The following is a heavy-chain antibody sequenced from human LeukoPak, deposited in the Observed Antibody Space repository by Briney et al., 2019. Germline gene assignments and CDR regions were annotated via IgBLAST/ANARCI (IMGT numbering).Heavy chain of an antibody. CDR1: GGSITSYY. J-gene: IGHJ5*02. V-gene: IGHV4-4*09. D-gene: IGHD3-3*01. CDR2: IYTSGKT. Sequence: PSETLSLTCTVSGGSITSYYWSWIRQSPGKGLEWIGYIYTSGKTNYNPSLKSRVTISVDTSKNQFSLKLSSVTAEDTAVYYCARRQSRFDNWFDPWGQGTLVTVSS. CDR3: ARRQSRFDNWFDP.